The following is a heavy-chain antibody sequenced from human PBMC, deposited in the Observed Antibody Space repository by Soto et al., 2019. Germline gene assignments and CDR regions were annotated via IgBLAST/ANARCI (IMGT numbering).Heavy chain of an antibody. CDR1: GFIFSSFA. D-gene: IGHD6-13*01. CDR2: ISGSGGTT. Sequence: PGGSLRLSCAASGFIFSSFAMSWVRQAPGKGLEWVSVISGSGGTTSYADSVKGRFTISRDNSKRMLYLQMSSLRAEDTAVYYCAKDQRYSSSWYPFDYWGQGTLVTVS. V-gene: IGHV3-23*01. J-gene: IGHJ4*02. CDR3: AKDQRYSSSWYPFDY.